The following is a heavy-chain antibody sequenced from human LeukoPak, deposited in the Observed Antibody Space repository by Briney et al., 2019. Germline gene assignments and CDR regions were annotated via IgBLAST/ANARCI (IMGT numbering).Heavy chain of an antibody. V-gene: IGHV3-23*01. CDR3: AKDPNGDYVGAFDS. CDR1: GLTFSNYA. D-gene: IGHD4-17*01. CDR2: ITGRGGT. Sequence: GSLRLSCAASGLTFSNYAMTWVRQAPGKGLEWISSITGRGGTSYTDSVKGRFTVYRDNSKNTLYLRMNSLRVGDTALYYCAKDPNGDYVGAFDSWGQGTMVTVSS. J-gene: IGHJ3*01.